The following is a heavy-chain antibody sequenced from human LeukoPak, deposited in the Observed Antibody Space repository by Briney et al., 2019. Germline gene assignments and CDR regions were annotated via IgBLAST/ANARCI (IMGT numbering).Heavy chain of an antibody. J-gene: IGHJ4*02. CDR1: GFTFSSYT. CDR2: ISGSGAST. Sequence: GGSLRLSCAASGFTFSSYTMSWVRQAPGKGLAWVSSISGSGASTYYADSVKGRFTISRDNSRNTLYLQMNSLRVEDTAVYYCAKNDYGDYWGQGTPVTVSS. CDR3: AKNDYGDY. D-gene: IGHD3-10*01. V-gene: IGHV3-23*01.